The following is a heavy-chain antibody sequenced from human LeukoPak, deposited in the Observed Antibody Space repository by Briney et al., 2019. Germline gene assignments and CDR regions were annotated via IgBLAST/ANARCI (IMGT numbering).Heavy chain of an antibody. Sequence: SEALSLTCTVSGGSINNYYWSWIRQPPGKGLEWIGFISYSGSTNYNPSLKSRVTISVDTSKNHFSLKLSSVTAADTAVYYCAREAVAGGSGSNYYYYGVDVWGQGTTVTVSS. J-gene: IGHJ6*02. CDR3: AREAVAGGSGSNYYYYGVDV. CDR2: ISYSGST. D-gene: IGHD3-10*01. V-gene: IGHV4-59*01. CDR1: GGSINNYY.